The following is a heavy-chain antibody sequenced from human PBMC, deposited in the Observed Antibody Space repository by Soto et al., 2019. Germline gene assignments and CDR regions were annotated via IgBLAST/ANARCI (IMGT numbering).Heavy chain of an antibody. D-gene: IGHD2-15*01. V-gene: IGHV3-21*01. CDR2: ISGNNVYL. CDR3: ARDHCSGGSCYRTYAFDM. Sequence: EAQLVEPGGGLDKPGGPLRVSCAASGFNFSTYTMNWVRQPLGKGLEWVSSISGNNVYLYYADSVKGRFSISRDNAKNSLTLQMISLGAEDTAIYYCARDHCSGGSCYRTYAFDMWCQGTLVTVSS. J-gene: IGHJ3*02. CDR1: GFNFSTYT.